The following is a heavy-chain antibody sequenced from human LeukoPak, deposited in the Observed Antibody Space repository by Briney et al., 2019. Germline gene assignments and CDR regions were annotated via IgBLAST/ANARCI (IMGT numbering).Heavy chain of an antibody. J-gene: IGHJ4*02. Sequence: GGSLRLSCAASGFTFSSYGMHWVRQAPGKGLEWVAVISYDGSNKYYADSVKGRFTISRDNSKNTLYLQMNSLRAEDSAVYYCAKDPSDSSGYYPSPYYWGQGTLVTVSS. CDR1: GFTFSSYG. V-gene: IGHV3-30*18. CDR3: AKDPSDSSGYYPSPYY. CDR2: ISYDGSNK. D-gene: IGHD3-22*01.